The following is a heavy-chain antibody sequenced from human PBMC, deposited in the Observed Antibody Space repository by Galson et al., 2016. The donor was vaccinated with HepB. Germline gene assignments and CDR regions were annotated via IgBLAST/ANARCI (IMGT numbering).Heavy chain of an antibody. Sequence: SLRLSCAASEIAFVNYGMHWVRQAPGKGLEWVAFISYDGTNRNYADSVRGRFTISRDNSNNTLSLQMNSLRSEDTAVYYCAKGQQLLVTYCFDNWGQGALVTVSS. J-gene: IGHJ4*02. CDR2: ISYDGTNR. CDR3: AKGQQLLVTYCFDN. V-gene: IGHV3-30*12. CDR1: EIAFVNYG. D-gene: IGHD6-13*01.